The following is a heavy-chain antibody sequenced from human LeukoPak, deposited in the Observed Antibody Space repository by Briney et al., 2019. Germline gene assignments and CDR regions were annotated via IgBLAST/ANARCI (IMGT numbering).Heavy chain of an antibody. CDR1: GFTFSSYA. V-gene: IGHV3-23*01. Sequence: PGGSLRLSCAASGFTFSSYAMTWVRQAPGKGLEWVSAISGSGGSTYYADSVKGRFTISRDNSKNTLYLQMNSLRAEDTAVYYCAKDRTDDSSGYSLRVGAFDIWGQGTMVTVSS. D-gene: IGHD3-22*01. J-gene: IGHJ3*02. CDR2: ISGSGGST. CDR3: AKDRTDDSSGYSLRVGAFDI.